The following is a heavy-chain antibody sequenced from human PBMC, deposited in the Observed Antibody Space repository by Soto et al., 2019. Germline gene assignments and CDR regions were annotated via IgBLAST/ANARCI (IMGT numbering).Heavy chain of an antibody. CDR3: AKSCCAKSHLGAMAPFDS. Sequence: GGSLRLSCAVSGFNFNIYFMTWVRQAPGKGLEWISSISGSGDSTYYADSVKGRFTISRDNSKKTLYLQMNSLRAEDTAVYYCAKSCCAKSHLGAMAPFDSWGQGALVTVSS. CDR2: ISGSGDST. V-gene: IGHV3-23*01. J-gene: IGHJ4*02. CDR1: GFNFNIYF. D-gene: IGHD1-26*01.